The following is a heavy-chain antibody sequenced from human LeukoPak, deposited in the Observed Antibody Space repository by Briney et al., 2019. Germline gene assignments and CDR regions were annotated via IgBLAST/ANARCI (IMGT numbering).Heavy chain of an antibody. V-gene: IGHV4-4*07. Sequence: PSETLSLTCTVSGGSISSYYWSWIRQPAGKGLEWIGRIYTSGSTNYNPSLKSRVTISVDTSKNQLSLKLSSVTAADTAVYYCARGIEDWNYVAYWGQGTLVTVSS. D-gene: IGHD3/OR15-3a*01. CDR1: GGSISSYY. J-gene: IGHJ4*02. CDR3: ARGIEDWNYVAY. CDR2: IYTSGST.